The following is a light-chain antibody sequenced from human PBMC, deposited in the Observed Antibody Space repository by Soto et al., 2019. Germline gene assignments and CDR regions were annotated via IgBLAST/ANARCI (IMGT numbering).Light chain of an antibody. CDR1: QSISNNY. CDR2: GAS. V-gene: IGKV3-20*01. J-gene: IGKJ2*01. Sequence: IVLTQSPGTLSLSPGERATLSCRASQSISNNYLAWYQQRPGQAPRLLISGASRRATGIPDRFSGSGSGTDFTLTISRLEPEDFAVYYCQQYGSSPYTFGQGTKLDIK. CDR3: QQYGSSPYT.